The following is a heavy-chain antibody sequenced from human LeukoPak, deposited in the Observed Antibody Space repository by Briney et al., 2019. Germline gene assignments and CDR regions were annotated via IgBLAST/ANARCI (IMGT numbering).Heavy chain of an antibody. V-gene: IGHV3-48*04. D-gene: IGHD3/OR15-3a*01. CDR3: ARDRDWSFDF. CDR1: GFTFTDYS. Sequence: GGSLRLSCAASGFTFTDYSLNWVRQAPGKGLEWISYIGSTTSVVSYADSVKGRFTISRDNAKNSLYLQMNSLRAEDTAVYCCARDRDWSFDFWGQGTLVTVSS. CDR2: IGSTTSVV. J-gene: IGHJ4*02.